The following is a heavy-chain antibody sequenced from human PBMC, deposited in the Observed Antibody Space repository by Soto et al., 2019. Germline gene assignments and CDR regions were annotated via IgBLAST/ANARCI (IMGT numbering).Heavy chain of an antibody. V-gene: IGHV3-23*01. Sequence: DVQLLESGGGLVQPGGSQRLSCAASGFIFSDYAMTWVRQAPGKGLEWVSGIGGGGSDTYYVDSVKGRFTISRDNSKNTLYLQMNSLRAEDTALYYCAKDAVPFNGQWDWFDSWGQGTLVTVSS. CDR1: GFIFSDYA. CDR3: AKDAVPFNGQWDWFDS. D-gene: IGHD6-19*01. CDR2: IGGGGSDT. J-gene: IGHJ5*01.